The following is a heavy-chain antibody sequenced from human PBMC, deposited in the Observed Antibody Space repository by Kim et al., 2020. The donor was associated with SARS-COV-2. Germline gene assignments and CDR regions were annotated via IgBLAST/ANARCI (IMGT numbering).Heavy chain of an antibody. CDR1: GFTFSSYG. D-gene: IGHD2-21*01. CDR2: ISGSGNTA. J-gene: IGHJ1*01. Sequence: GGSLRLSCAASGFTFSSYGMSWVRQAPGKGLEWVSTISGSGNTAYYADSVKGRFTISRDNSKNTLYLQMTSLRDEDTAVYYCANDLIVAEIAEYFQSWG. V-gene: IGHV3-23*01. CDR3: ANDLIVAEIAEYFQS.